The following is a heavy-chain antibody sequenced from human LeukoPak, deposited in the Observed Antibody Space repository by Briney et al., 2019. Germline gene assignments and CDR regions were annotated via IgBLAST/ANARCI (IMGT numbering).Heavy chain of an antibody. V-gene: IGHV4-30-4*08. CDR1: GGSISSGDYY. Sequence: PSETLSLTCTVSGGSISSGDYYWSWIRQPSGRGLEWIGYISYSGFTYYNPSLRSRFTISEDTSKNQFFLNVSSVTAADTAVYYCARGKRWSHFDSWGQGTLVTVSS. CDR3: ARGKRWSHFDS. D-gene: IGHD5-24*01. J-gene: IGHJ4*02. CDR2: ISYSGFT.